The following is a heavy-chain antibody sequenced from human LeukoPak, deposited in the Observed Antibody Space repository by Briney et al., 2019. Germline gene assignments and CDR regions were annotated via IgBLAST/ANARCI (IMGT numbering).Heavy chain of an antibody. CDR2: ISSSGSTI. Sequence: PGGSLRLSCAASGFTFSDYYMSWIRQAPGKGLEWVSYISSSGSTIYYADSVKGRFTISRDNAKNSLYLQMNSLRAEDTAVYFCARTGSSGWSYSDYWGQGTLVTVSS. CDR3: ARTGSSGWSYSDY. CDR1: GFTFSDYY. V-gene: IGHV3-11*01. J-gene: IGHJ4*02. D-gene: IGHD6-19*01.